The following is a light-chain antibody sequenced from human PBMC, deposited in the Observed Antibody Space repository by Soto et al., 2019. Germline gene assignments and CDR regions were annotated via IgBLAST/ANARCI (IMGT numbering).Light chain of an antibody. CDR2: HAS. CDR1: QSISNW. Sequence: DIQMTQSPSTLPASVGDRVTITCRASQSISNWLAWYQQKPGTAPKVLIYHASNLQSGVPTRFSRSGSGTEFPLTISSLQPDGFATYYSQRYNSYSFGQGTKGEIK. V-gene: IGKV1-5*01. J-gene: IGKJ1*01. CDR3: QRYNSYS.